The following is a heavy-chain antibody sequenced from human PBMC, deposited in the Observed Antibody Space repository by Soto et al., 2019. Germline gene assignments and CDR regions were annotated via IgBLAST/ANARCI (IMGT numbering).Heavy chain of an antibody. J-gene: IGHJ3*01. V-gene: IGHV3-30*18. Sequence: QVQLVESGGGVVQPGRSLRLSCAASGFTFSSYGMHWVRQAPGKGLEWVAVISYDGSNKYYADSVKGRFTISKDNANNALNLQINSLRAEDTAVYYCAKGPRGVIPRYAFDFWGRGAMVAVSS. CDR1: GFTFSSYG. CDR3: AKGPRGVIPRYAFDF. D-gene: IGHD2-2*02. CDR2: ISYDGSNK.